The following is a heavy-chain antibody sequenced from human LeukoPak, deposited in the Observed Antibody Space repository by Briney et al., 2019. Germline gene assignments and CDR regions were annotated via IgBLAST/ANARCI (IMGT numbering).Heavy chain of an antibody. CDR3: AREAVIASRWVDP. V-gene: IGHV1-46*01. CDR1: GYTFTSYY. D-gene: IGHD2-21*01. Sequence: ASVKVSCKASGYTFTSYYMHWVRQAPGQGLEWMGIINPSGGSTSYAQKFQGRVTVTSDASTSTVYMELSSLRSEDTAVYYCAREAVIASRWVDPWGQGTLVTVSS. J-gene: IGHJ5*02. CDR2: INPSGGST.